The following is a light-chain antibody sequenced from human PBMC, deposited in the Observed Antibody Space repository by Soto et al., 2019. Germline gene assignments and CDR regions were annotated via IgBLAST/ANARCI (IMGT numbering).Light chain of an antibody. CDR1: QSISSW. J-gene: IGKJ3*01. CDR3: QQFNNWPVT. Sequence: DIQMTQSPSTLSASVGDRVTITCRASQSISSWLAWYQQKPGKAPKLLIYDASSLESGVPSRFSGSGSGTEFTLTISSLKPEDFATYYCQQFNNWPVTFGPGTKVDIK. V-gene: IGKV1-5*01. CDR2: DAS.